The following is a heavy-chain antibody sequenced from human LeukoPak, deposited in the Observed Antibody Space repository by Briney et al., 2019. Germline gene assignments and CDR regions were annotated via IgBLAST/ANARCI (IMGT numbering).Heavy chain of an antibody. J-gene: IGHJ2*01. D-gene: IGHD4-23*01. CDR2: IYPGDSDT. CDR1: GYSFTSYW. Sequence: GESLKISCKGSGYSFTSYWIGWVRQMPGKGLEWMGIIYPGDSDTKYGPSFQGQVTISADKSINIAYLQWSSLKASDTAMYYCARRVVNNRNWYFNLWGRGTLVTVSS. V-gene: IGHV5-51*01. CDR3: ARRVVNNRNWYFNL.